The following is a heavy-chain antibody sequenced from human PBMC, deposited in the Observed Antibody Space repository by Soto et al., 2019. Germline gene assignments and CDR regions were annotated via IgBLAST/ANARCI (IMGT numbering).Heavy chain of an antibody. Sequence: VQLMQSGAEVKQPGSSAKVSCKASGGTFSSHSINWVRQAPGQGLEWMGGIITLFGTANYAQNFQGRVTITADQSTSTAYMELNSLRSDDTAVYYCAREVGYGDFSAALLDWGQGTLVTVSS. CDR3: AREVGYGDFSAALLD. CDR2: IITLFGTA. J-gene: IGHJ4*02. CDR1: GGTFSSHS. D-gene: IGHD4-17*01. V-gene: IGHV1-69*01.